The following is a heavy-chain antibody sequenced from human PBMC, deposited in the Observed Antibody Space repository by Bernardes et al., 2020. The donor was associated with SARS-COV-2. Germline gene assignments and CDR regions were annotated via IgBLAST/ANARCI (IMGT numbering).Heavy chain of an antibody. CDR1: GFTFDDYA. CDR3: AKDSVYGSELFDY. D-gene: IGHD3-10*01. CDR2: ISWNSGSI. V-gene: IGHV3-9*01. J-gene: IGHJ4*02. Sequence: GGSLRLSCAASGFTFDDYAMHWVRQAPGKGLEWVSGISWNSGSIGYADSVKGRFTISRDNAKNSLYLQMNSLRAEDTALYYCAKDSVYGSELFDYWGQGTLVTVSS.